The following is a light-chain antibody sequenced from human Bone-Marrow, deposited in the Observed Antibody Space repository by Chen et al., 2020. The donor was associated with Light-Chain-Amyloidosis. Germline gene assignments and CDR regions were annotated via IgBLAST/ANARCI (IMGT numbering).Light chain of an antibody. J-gene: IGLJ2*01. V-gene: IGLV3-25*03. Sequence: SYELTQPPSVSVSPGQTARITCSGDDLPTKYAYWYQQNPGQAPVLVIHRDTERPSGISARFSGPSSGTTATLTISGVQAEDEADYHCQSADSSGTYEVIFGGGTKLTVL. CDR3: QSADSSGTYEVI. CDR2: RDT. CDR1: DLPTKY.